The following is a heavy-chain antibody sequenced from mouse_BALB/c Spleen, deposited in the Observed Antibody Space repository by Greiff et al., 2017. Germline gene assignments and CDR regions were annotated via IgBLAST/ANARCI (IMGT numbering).Heavy chain of an antibody. CDR2: IYPGSGST. J-gene: IGHJ2*01. CDR3: ARYYDYGRDFDY. V-gene: IGHV1-81*01. Sequence: QVQLQQSGPELVKPGASVKMSCKASGYTFTDYVISWVKQRTGQGLEWIGEIYPGSGSTYYNEKFKGKATLTADKSSNTAYMQLSSLTSEDSAVYFCARYYDYGRDFDYWGQGTTLTVSS. CDR1: GYTFTDYV. D-gene: IGHD2-4*01.